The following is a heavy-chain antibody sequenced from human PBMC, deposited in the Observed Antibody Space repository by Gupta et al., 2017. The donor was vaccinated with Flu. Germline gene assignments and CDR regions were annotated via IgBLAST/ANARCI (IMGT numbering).Heavy chain of an antibody. CDR1: GFTFSSYW. CDR3: ARDGDDYDFWSGSAFDP. J-gene: IGHJ5*02. D-gene: IGHD3-3*01. CDR2: IKQDGSEK. Sequence: EVQLVESGGGLVQPGGSLRLSCAASGFTFSSYWMSWVRQAPGKGLEWVANIKQDGSEKYYVDSVKGRFTISRDNAKNSLYLQMNSLRAEDTAVYYCARDGDDYDFWSGSAFDPWGQGTLVTVSS. V-gene: IGHV3-7*01.